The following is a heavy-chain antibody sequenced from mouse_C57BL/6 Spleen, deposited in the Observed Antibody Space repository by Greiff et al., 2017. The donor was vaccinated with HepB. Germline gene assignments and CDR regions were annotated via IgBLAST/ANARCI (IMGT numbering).Heavy chain of an antibody. Sequence: EVQVVESGGGLVKPGGSLKLSCAASGFTFSSYAMSWVRQTPEKRLEWVATISDGGSYTYYPDNVKGRFTISRDNAKNNLYLQMSHLKSEDTAMYYCARALYYYGSRGAMDYWGQGTSVTVSS. D-gene: IGHD1-1*01. V-gene: IGHV5-4*01. CDR1: GFTFSSYA. CDR3: ARALYYYGSRGAMDY. J-gene: IGHJ4*01. CDR2: ISDGGSYT.